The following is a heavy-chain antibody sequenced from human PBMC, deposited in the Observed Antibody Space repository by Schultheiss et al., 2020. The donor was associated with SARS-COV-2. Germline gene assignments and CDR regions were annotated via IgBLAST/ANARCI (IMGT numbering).Heavy chain of an antibody. CDR3: ARGAMGWQQWLVRFDY. V-gene: IGHV4-38-2*01. CDR2: MYHSGST. J-gene: IGHJ4*02. D-gene: IGHD6-19*01. Sequence: SETLSLTCAVSGYSISSGYYWGWIRQPPGKGLEWIGSMYHSGSTNYNPSLKSRVTISVDTSKNQFSLKLSSVTAADTAVYYCARGAMGWQQWLVRFDYWGQGTLVTVSS. CDR1: GYSISSGYY.